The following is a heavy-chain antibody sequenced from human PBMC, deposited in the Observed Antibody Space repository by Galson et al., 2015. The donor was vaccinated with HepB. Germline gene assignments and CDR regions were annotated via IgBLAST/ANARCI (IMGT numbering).Heavy chain of an antibody. CDR1: GFTLSSYG. Sequence: SLRLSCAASGFTLSSYGMHWVRQAPGKGLEWVAVISYDGSNKYYADSVKGRFTISRDNSKNTLYLQMNSLRAEDTAVYYCAKDSGYCSSTSCLYYYYYYMDVWGKGTTVTVSS. V-gene: IGHV3-30*18. CDR2: ISYDGSNK. CDR3: AKDSGYCSSTSCLYYYYYYMDV. J-gene: IGHJ6*03. D-gene: IGHD2-2*01.